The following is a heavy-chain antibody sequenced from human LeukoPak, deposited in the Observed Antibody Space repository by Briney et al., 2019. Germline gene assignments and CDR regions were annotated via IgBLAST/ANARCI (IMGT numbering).Heavy chain of an antibody. V-gene: IGHV3-48*04. Sequence: GGSLRLSCVASGFTFRSYSMNWVRQAPGKGLEWVSYISSASGTIYYADSMKGRFTISRDNAKNSLYLQMNGLRAEDTAVYYCARELVVPAAISSYDAFDIWGQGTMVTVSS. CDR3: ARELVVPAAISSYDAFDI. D-gene: IGHD2-2*01. J-gene: IGHJ3*02. CDR2: ISSASGTI. CDR1: GFTFRSYS.